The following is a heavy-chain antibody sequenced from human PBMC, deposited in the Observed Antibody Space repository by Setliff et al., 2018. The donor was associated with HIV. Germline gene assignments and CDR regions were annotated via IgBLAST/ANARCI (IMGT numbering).Heavy chain of an antibody. V-gene: IGHV4-4*02. D-gene: IGHD1-26*01. CDR1: SGSISSSNW. Sequence: SETLSLTCAVSSGSISSSNWWSWVRQPPGKGLEWIGEIYHSGSTNYNPSLKSRVTMSVDKSKNQFSLKLRSVTAADTAVYYCAREAVLFGGSWIFYYYYMDLWGGGTTVTVSS. CDR2: IYHSGST. CDR3: AREAVLFGGSWIFYYYYMDL. J-gene: IGHJ6*03.